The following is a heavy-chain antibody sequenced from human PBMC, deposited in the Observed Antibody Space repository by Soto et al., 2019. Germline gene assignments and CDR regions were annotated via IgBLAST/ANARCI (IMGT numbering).Heavy chain of an antibody. D-gene: IGHD1-26*01. V-gene: IGHV3-30*03. Sequence: QVQLVESGGGVVQPGRSLRLSCAASGFTFSHYGIHWVRQAPGKGLEWLAVISYDGSNKHYADSVKGRFTVSRDNSKNTLYLQMNRLRAEDKAVYFCARYSGKYPGPIYYWGQGTLVTVSS. CDR1: GFTFSHYG. J-gene: IGHJ4*02. CDR2: ISYDGSNK. CDR3: ARYSGKYPGPIYY.